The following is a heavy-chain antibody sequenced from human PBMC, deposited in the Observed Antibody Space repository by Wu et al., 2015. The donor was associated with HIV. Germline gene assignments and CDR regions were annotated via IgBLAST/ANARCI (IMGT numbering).Heavy chain of an antibody. J-gene: IGHJ6*02. CDR1: GGTFSSNV. D-gene: IGHD5-24*01. V-gene: IGHV1-69*12. CDR2: IIPSFATA. CDR3: ARASTLASYNMDV. Sequence: QVQLVQSGAEVKKPGSSVKVSCKASGGTFSSNVISWVRQAPGQGLEWMGGIIPSFATAHYAQNFQGRVTITADESTSTAYMELSSLRSEDAAVYYCARASTLASYNMDVWGRGTTVTVSS.